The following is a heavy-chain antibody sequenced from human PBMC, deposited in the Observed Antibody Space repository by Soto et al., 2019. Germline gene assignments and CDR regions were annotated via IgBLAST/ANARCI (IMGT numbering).Heavy chain of an antibody. V-gene: IGHV1-69*01. CDR2: IIPIFGTA. CDR1: GGTFSSYA. J-gene: IGHJ6*02. CDR3: ARFEKGARLYYYYGMDV. Sequence: QVQLVQSGAEVKKPGSSVKVSCKASGGTFSSYAISWMRQAPGQGLEWMGGIIPIFGTANYAQKFQGRVTITADESTSTAYMELSSLRSEDTAVYYCARFEKGARLYYYYGMDVWGQGTTVTVSS. D-gene: IGHD3-16*01.